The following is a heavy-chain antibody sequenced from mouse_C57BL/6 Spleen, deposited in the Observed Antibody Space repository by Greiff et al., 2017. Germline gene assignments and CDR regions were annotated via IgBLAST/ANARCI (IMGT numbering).Heavy chain of an antibody. Sequence: QVQLQQPGAELVRPGTSVKLSCKASGYTFTSYWMHWVKQRPGQGLEWIGVIDPSDSYTNYNQKFKGKATLTVDTSSSTAYMQLSSLTSEDSAVYYCARENYGNRYYFDYWGQGTTLTVSS. CDR2: IDPSDSYT. V-gene: IGHV1-59*01. CDR1: GYTFTSYW. D-gene: IGHD2-1*01. CDR3: ARENYGNRYYFDY. J-gene: IGHJ2*01.